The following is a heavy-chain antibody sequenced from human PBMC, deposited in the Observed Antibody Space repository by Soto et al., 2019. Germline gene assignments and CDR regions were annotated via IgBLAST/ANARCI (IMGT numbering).Heavy chain of an antibody. CDR1: GGSISSGDYY. V-gene: IGHV4-30-4*01. Sequence: PSETLSLTCTVSGGSISSGDYYWSWIRQPPGKGLEWIGYIYHSGSTYYNPSLKSRVTISVDTSKNQFSLKLSSVTAADTAVYYCARGARYYDFWSGYYPGNWFDPWGQGTLVTVSS. CDR3: ARGARYYDFWSGYYPGNWFDP. D-gene: IGHD3-3*01. CDR2: IYHSGST. J-gene: IGHJ5*02.